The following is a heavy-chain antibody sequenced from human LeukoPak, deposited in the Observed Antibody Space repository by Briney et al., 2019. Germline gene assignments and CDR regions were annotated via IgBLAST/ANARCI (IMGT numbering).Heavy chain of an antibody. CDR3: ARSGYPGKFVY. CDR1: GFTLDDYA. Sequence: HAGGSLRLSCAASGFTLDDYAMHWVWQAPGKGLEWGSGISWNSGITVYADCVKGGFTIARENAKKSLYMQMNSQRGEDMALYYCARSGYPGKFVYSGQGALVTVSS. J-gene: IGHJ4*02. D-gene: IGHD3-22*01. CDR2: ISWNSGIT. V-gene: IGHV3-9*03.